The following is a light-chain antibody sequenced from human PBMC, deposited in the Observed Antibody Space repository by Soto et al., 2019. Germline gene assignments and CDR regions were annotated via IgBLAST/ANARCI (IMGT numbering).Light chain of an antibody. CDR1: NSNIVNNY. J-gene: IGLJ3*02. Sequence: QCVLTQPPSVSAAPGQKVSISCSGSNSNIVNNYVSWYQHLPGTAPRLLIYENNKRPAGIPDRCSGSKSGTSATLGITGVQTGDEADYFCGTWDIGLGLNWVFGGGTQLPVL. CDR3: GTWDIGLGLNWV. CDR2: ENN. V-gene: IGLV1-51*02.